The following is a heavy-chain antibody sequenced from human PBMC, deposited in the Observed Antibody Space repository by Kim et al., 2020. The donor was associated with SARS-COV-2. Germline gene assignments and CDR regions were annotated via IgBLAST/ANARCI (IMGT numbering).Heavy chain of an antibody. CDR3: ARPRGDSNNYYYGMDV. CDR1: GGSISSSSYY. V-gene: IGHV4-39*01. J-gene: IGHJ6*02. D-gene: IGHD2-21*02. Sequence: SETLSLTCTVSGGSISSSSYYWGWIRQPPGKGLEWIGSIYYSGSTYYNPSLKSRVTISVDTSKNQFSLKLSSVTAADTAVYYCARPRGDSNNYYYGMDVWGQGTTVTVSS. CDR2: IYYSGST.